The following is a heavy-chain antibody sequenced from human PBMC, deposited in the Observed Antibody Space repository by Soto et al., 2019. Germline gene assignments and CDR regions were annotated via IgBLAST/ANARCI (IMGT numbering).Heavy chain of an antibody. CDR3: ARYGSGSYSPTTFDY. Sequence: QVQLQESGPGLVKPSQTLSLTCTVSGGSISTAGYNWSWIRQRPGKGLEWIGYIYYSGSTYYNPSLKSRVTLSVDTSKNQFSLKLSSVTAADTAVYYCARYGSGSYSPTTFDYWGQGTLVTVSS. J-gene: IGHJ4*02. D-gene: IGHD3-10*01. CDR2: IYYSGST. CDR1: GGSISTAGYN. V-gene: IGHV4-31*03.